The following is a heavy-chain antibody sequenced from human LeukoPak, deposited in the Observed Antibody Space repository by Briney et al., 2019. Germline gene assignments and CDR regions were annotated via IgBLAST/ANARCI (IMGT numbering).Heavy chain of an antibody. CDR2: IYYSGST. Sequence: SQTLSLTCTDSGGSISSGGYYWSWIRQHPGKGLEWIGYIYYSGSTYYNPSLKSRVTISVDTSKIQFSLKLSSVTAADTAVYYCATNPQGSFDYWGQGTLVTVSS. CDR1: GGSISSGGYY. CDR3: ATNPQGSFDY. J-gene: IGHJ4*02. V-gene: IGHV4-31*03.